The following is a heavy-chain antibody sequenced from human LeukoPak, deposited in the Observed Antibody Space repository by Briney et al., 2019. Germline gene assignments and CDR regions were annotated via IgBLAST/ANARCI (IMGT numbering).Heavy chain of an antibody. J-gene: IGHJ5*02. Sequence: PGGSLRLSCAASGFTFSSYEMNWVRQAPGKGLEWVSYISSSGSTIYYADSVKGRFTISRDNAKNSLYLQMNSLRAEDTAVYYCARKLYYYGSGSSSSWFDPWGQGTLVTVSS. V-gene: IGHV3-48*03. CDR2: ISSSGSTI. CDR1: GFTFSSYE. CDR3: ARKLYYYGSGSSSSWFDP. D-gene: IGHD3-10*01.